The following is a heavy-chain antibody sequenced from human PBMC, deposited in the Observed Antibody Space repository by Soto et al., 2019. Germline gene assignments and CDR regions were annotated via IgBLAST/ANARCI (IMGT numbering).Heavy chain of an antibody. V-gene: IGHV1-18*01. CDR1: GYTFINYG. Sequence: QVQLVQSGAEVKKPGASVRVSCKTSGYTFINYGITWVRQAPGQGLEWMGWLSAYNGDTSSSEKLQDRVTMTTDTATNPVYMDLRSLTSDDTAVYYCARCSVIVGGAVARDVWGQGTMVIVSS. J-gene: IGHJ3*01. CDR2: LSAYNGDT. CDR3: ARCSVIVGGAVARDV. D-gene: IGHD1-26*01.